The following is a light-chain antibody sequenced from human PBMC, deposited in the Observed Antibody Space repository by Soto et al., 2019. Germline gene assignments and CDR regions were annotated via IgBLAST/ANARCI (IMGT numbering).Light chain of an antibody. CDR3: HQYGTSPQT. J-gene: IGKJ1*01. CDR1: QSVSSSY. V-gene: IGKV3-20*01. Sequence: EIVLTQSAGTLSLSPGERAPHSCRASQSVSSSYLAWYRQKPGRAPRLLIYGASSRASGLPDRFSGSGSETDFTLTVSRLELEDFAVYFCHQYGTSPQTFGQGTKVE. CDR2: GAS.